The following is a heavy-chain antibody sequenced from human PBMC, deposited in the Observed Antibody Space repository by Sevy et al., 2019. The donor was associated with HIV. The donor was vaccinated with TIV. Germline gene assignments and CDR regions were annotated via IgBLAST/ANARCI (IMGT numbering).Heavy chain of an antibody. CDR1: GGSISSSNW. CDR2: IYRSGST. Sequence: SETLSLTCAVSGGSISSSNWWSWVRQPPGKGLEWIGEIYRSGSTNYNPSLKSRVTISVDKSKNQFSLKLSSVTAADTTVYYCARDLGYRSSTSCPRWFDPWGQGTLVSVSS. J-gene: IGHJ5*02. CDR3: ARDLGYRSSTSCPRWFDP. V-gene: IGHV4-4*02. D-gene: IGHD2-2*01.